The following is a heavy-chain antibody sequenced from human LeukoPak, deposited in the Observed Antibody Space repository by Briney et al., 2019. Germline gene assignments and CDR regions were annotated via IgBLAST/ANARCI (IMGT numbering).Heavy chain of an antibody. Sequence: GGSLRLSCAASGFTFSSYWMSWVRQAPGKGLEWVANIKQDGSEKYYVDSVKGRFTISRDNAKNSLYLQMNSLRAEDTAVYYCARDRGTYYYDSSSHYDAFDIWGQGTMVTVSS. CDR3: ARDRGTYYYDSSSHYDAFDI. D-gene: IGHD3-22*01. CDR2: IKQDGSEK. V-gene: IGHV3-7*01. CDR1: GFTFSSYW. J-gene: IGHJ3*02.